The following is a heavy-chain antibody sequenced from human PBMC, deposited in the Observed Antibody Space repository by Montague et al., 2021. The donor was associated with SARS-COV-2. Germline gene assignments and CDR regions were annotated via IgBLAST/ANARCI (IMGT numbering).Heavy chain of an antibody. V-gene: IGHV4-34*01. CDR2: IRQSGRT. CDR3: ARGHLSVSMIVVVFTSASYYFDY. CDR1: GGSFGDDH. D-gene: IGHD3-22*01. Sequence: SETLSLTCAVYGGSFGDDHWSWIRQPPGKGLEWIGNIRQSGRTNXXPSLKSRVTTSVDTSKNQFSLRLTSVTAADTGLYFCARGHLSVSMIVVVFTSASYYFDYWGQGAQVTVSS. J-gene: IGHJ4*02.